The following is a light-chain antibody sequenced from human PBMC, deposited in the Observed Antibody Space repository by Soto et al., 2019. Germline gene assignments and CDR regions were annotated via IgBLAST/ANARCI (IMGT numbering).Light chain of an antibody. J-gene: IGLJ1*01. V-gene: IGLV2-8*01. Sequence: QSALTQPPSASGSPGQSVTISCTGTSSDVGAYKYVSWYQQHPGKAPKLIIYEVSERPSGVPDRFSGSKSGNTASLTVSGLQAEDEADYYCTSYAGTSIVFGTGTQLTVL. CDR3: TSYAGTSIV. CDR1: SSDVGAYKY. CDR2: EVS.